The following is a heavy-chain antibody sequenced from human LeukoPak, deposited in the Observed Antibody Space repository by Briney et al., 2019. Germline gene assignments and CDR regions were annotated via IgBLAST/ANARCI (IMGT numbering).Heavy chain of an antibody. J-gene: IGHJ4*02. CDR1: GGSISSYY. D-gene: IGHD2-15*01. Sequence: SETLSLTCTVSGGSISSYYWSWIRQPPGKGLEWIGNIYYSGSTNYNPSLKSRVTISVDTSKNQFSLKLSSVAAADTAVYYCARRSYVCSGGSCYPSLDYWGQGTLVTVSS. V-gene: IGHV4-59*08. CDR3: ARRSYVCSGGSCYPSLDY. CDR2: IYYSGST.